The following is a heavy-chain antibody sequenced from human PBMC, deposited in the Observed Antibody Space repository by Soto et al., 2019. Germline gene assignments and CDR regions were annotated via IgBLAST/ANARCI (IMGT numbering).Heavy chain of an antibody. CDR1: RCTFSNYS. J-gene: IGHJ6*02. Sequence: SGGSLRLSCVASRCTFSNYSMNWVRQAPGKGLEWVSYISTSGGTMYYADSVKGRFTISRDNAKNSLYLQMNSLRVEDTAVYYCAVCSSASCYGVSVLADYYYYGMGVWGQGTTVTVSS. CDR3: AVCSSASCYGVSVLADYYYYGMGV. D-gene: IGHD2-2*01. V-gene: IGHV3-48*01. CDR2: ISTSGGTM.